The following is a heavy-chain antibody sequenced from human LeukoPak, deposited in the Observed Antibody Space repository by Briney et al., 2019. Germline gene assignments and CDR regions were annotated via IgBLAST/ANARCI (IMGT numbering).Heavy chain of an antibody. CDR3: AKAGWELYDSRFDY. J-gene: IGHJ4*02. CDR2: ISWNSGSI. Sequence: GGSLRLSCAASGFTFDDYAMHWARQAPGKGLEWVPGISWNSGSIGYADSVKGRFTISRDNAKNSLYLQMNSLRAEDTALYYCAKAGWELYDSRFDYWGQGTLVTVSS. CDR1: GFTFDDYA. D-gene: IGHD1-26*01. V-gene: IGHV3-9*01.